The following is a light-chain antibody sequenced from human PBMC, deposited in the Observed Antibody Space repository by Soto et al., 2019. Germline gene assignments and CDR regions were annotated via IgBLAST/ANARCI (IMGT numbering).Light chain of an antibody. V-gene: IGKV3-11*01. Sequence: EIVLTQSPGTLSLSPGERATLSCRASQSVSYYLAWYQQKPGQAPRLLIYDASSRATGVPDRFSGSGSGTDFTLTISSLEPEDFAPYYCQQRSNWPITFGQGTRLEIK. CDR1: QSVSYY. J-gene: IGKJ5*01. CDR3: QQRSNWPIT. CDR2: DAS.